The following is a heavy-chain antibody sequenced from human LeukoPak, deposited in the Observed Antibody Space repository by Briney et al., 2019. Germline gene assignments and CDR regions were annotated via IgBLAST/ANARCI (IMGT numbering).Heavy chain of an antibody. CDR1: GFTFRNYY. Sequence: GRSLRLSCAASGFTFRNYYMHWVRQAPGKGLEWVAVISLDGNNEYYADSVKGRFSLSRDNSMNTLYLQLNSLRTEDTAMYYCARDLEQWLVDYWGQGTLVTVSS. D-gene: IGHD5-12*01. V-gene: IGHV3-30-3*01. CDR2: ISLDGNNE. CDR3: ARDLEQWLVDY. J-gene: IGHJ4*02.